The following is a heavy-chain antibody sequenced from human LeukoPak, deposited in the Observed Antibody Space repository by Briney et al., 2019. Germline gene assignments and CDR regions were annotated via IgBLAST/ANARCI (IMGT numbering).Heavy chain of an antibody. D-gene: IGHD6-13*01. CDR3: AKRGGIAAAGTEYYYYGMDV. J-gene: IGHJ6*02. CDR2: ISGSGGST. V-gene: IGHV3-23*01. Sequence: GGSLRLSCAASGFTFSSYAMSWVRQAPGKGLEWVSAISGSGGSTYYADSVKGRFTISRDNSKNTLYLQMNSLRAEDTAVYYCAKRGGIAAAGTEYYYYGMDVWGQGTTVTVSS. CDR1: GFTFSSYA.